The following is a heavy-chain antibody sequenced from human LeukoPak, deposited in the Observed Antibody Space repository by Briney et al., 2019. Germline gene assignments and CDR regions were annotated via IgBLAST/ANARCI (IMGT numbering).Heavy chain of an antibody. J-gene: IGHJ4*02. CDR2: MNPNSGNT. D-gene: IGHD3-3*01. CDR3: AAGGAYEFRDDY. CDR1: GYTFTSYD. Sequence: ASVKVSCKASGYTFTSYDINWERQATGQGLEWMGWMNPNSGNTGYAQKFQGRVTITADELTTTSYMELSSLTAEDMAVYYCAAGGAYEFRDDYWGQGTLVTVSS. V-gene: IGHV1-8*01.